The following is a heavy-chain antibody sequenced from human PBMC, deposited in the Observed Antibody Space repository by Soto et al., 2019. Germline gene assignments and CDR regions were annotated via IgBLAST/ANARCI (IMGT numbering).Heavy chain of an antibody. J-gene: IGHJ6*02. Sequence: LGESLKISCKGSGYSFTSYWISWVRQMPGKGLEWMGRIDPSDSYTNYSPSFQGHVTISADKSISTAYLQWSSLKASDTAMYYCARRGVPYYYYGMDVWGQGTTVTVSS. CDR1: GYSFTSYW. CDR2: IDPSDSYT. D-gene: IGHD3-10*01. V-gene: IGHV5-10-1*01. CDR3: ARRGVPYYYYGMDV.